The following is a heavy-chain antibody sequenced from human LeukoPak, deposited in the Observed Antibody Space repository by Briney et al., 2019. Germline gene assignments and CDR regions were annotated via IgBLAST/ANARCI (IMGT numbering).Heavy chain of an antibody. CDR1: GFTVSSNY. D-gene: IGHD3-3*02. CDR3: ARLAPHYYYYYMDV. CDR2: IYSGGST. J-gene: IGHJ6*03. Sequence: GASLRLSCAASGFTVSSNYMSWVRQAPGKGLEWVSVIYSGGSTYYADSVKGRFTISRDNSKNTLYLQMNSLRAEDTAVYYCARLAPHYYYYYMDVWGKGTTVTVSS. V-gene: IGHV3-53*01.